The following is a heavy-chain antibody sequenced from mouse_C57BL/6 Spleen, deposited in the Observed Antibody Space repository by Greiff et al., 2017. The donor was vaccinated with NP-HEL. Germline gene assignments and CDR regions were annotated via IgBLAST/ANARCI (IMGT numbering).Heavy chain of an antibody. J-gene: IGHJ3*01. CDR3: ARDPYSNYVLAWCAY. D-gene: IGHD2-5*01. CDR1: GFTFSSYA. Sequence: EVKLVESGGGLVKPGGSLKLSCAASGFTFSSYAMSWVRQTPEKRLEWVATISDGGGYTYYPDNVKGRFTISRDNAKNNLYLQMSHLKSEDTAMYYYARDPYSNYVLAWCAYWSQGTLVTVSA. V-gene: IGHV5-4*01. CDR2: ISDGGGYT.